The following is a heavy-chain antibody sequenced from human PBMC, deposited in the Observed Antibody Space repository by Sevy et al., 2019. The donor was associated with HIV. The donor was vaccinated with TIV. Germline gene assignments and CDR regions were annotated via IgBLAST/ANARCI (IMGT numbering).Heavy chain of an antibody. CDR3: ARVNYDSSGYYPTDYGMDV. J-gene: IGHJ6*02. V-gene: IGHV4-61*01. CDR2: IYYSGST. Sequence: SETLSLTCTVSGGSVSSGSYYWSWIRQPPGKGLEWIGYIYYSGSTKYNPSLKSRVTISVDTSKNQFSLKLSSVTAADTAVYYCARVNYDSSGYYPTDYGMDVWGQGTTVTVSS. D-gene: IGHD3-22*01. CDR1: GGSVSSGSYY.